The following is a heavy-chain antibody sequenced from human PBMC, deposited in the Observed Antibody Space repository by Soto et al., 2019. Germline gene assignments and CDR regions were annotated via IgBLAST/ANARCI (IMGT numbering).Heavy chain of an antibody. CDR3: ARECGSGSYRYYAMDV. Sequence: QVQLVQSGAEVKKPGSSVKVSCKASGGTFSSYTITWVRQAPGQGLEWMGGIIPIFGTANYAQKFQGRVTITADESTSTAYMELSSLRSEDTAVYYCARECGSGSYRYYAMDVWGQGTTVTVSS. CDR2: IIPIFGTA. D-gene: IGHD3-10*01. V-gene: IGHV1-69*12. CDR1: GGTFSSYT. J-gene: IGHJ6*02.